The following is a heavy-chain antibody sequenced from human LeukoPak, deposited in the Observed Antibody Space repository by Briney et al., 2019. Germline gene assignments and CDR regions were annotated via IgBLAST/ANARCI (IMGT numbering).Heavy chain of an antibody. CDR1: GGSFSGYY. J-gene: IGHJ4*02. CDR2: INHSGST. Sequence: PSETLSLTCAVYGGSFSGYYWSWIRQPPGKGLEWIGEINHSGSTNYNPSLKSRVTISVDTSKNQFSLKLSSVTAADTAVYYCARNSGSYYVFDYWGQGTLVTVSS. CDR3: ARNSGSYYVFDY. V-gene: IGHV4-34*01. D-gene: IGHD1-26*01.